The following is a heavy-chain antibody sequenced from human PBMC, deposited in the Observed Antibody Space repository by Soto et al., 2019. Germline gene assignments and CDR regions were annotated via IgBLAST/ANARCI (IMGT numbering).Heavy chain of an antibody. CDR1: GGTLSSFINYP. J-gene: IGHJ4*02. CDR2: IVPNVGTV. V-gene: IGHV1-69*06. D-gene: IGHD3-3*01. Sequence: SVKVSCKAPGGTLSSFINYPINWVRQAPGQGLEWMGGIVPNVGTVNYAQKFQGRVTITADKSTGTAYMEVSSLRSEDTALYYCARRDTSGFLRYFDNWGQGTLVTVYS. CDR3: ARRDTSGFLRYFDN.